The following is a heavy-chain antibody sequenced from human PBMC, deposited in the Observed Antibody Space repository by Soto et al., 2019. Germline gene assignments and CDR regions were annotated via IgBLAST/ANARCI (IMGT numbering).Heavy chain of an antibody. D-gene: IGHD1-26*01. Sequence: KASETLSLTCAVYGGSFSGYYWSWIRQPPGKGLEWIGEINHSGSTNYNPSLKSRVTISVDTSKNQFSLKLSSVTAADTAVYYCARGTIPSIVGATTKYDYWGQGTLVTVSS. J-gene: IGHJ4*02. V-gene: IGHV4-34*01. CDR1: GGSFSGYY. CDR3: ARGTIPSIVGATTKYDY. CDR2: INHSGST.